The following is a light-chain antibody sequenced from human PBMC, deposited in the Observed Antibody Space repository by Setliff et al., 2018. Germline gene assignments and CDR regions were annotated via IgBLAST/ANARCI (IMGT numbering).Light chain of an antibody. CDR3: AAWDDSLNGYV. CDR1: SSNIGSNT. CDR2: RNN. Sequence: QSVLTQPPPASGTPGQRVTISCSGSSSNIGSNTVNWYQQLPGTAPKLLIYRNNQRPSGVPDRFSGSKSGTSASLAISGLQSEDEADYYCAAWDDSLNGYVFGTGTKGTVL. V-gene: IGLV1-44*01. J-gene: IGLJ1*01.